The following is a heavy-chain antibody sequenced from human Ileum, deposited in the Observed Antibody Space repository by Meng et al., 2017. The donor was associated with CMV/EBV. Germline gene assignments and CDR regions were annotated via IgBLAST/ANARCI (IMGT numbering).Heavy chain of an antibody. Sequence: GGSLRLSCAGSGVSVITSNMPWVRQAPGKGLEWVSAIYSGGRTYYADSVKGRFTISRDNSKNMMYLQMNSLRAEDTAVYYCAKKYTGSFDYWGQGTLVTVSS. J-gene: IGHJ4*02. CDR1: GVSVITSN. D-gene: IGHD1-26*01. CDR3: AKKYTGSFDY. V-gene: IGHV3-53*01. CDR2: IYSGGRT.